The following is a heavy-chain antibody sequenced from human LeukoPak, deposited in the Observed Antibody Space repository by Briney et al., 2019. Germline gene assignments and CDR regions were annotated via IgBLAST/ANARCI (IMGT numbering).Heavy chain of an antibody. CDR1: GFTFSSYA. Sequence: GGSLRLSCAASGFTFSSYAMHWVRQAPGKGLEWVAVISYDGSNKYYADSVKGRFTISRDNSKNTLYLQMNSLRAEDTAVYYCARDRPSIAVAGEDAFDIWGQGTMVTVSS. CDR2: ISYDGSNK. D-gene: IGHD6-19*01. V-gene: IGHV3-30-3*01. CDR3: ARDRPSIAVAGEDAFDI. J-gene: IGHJ3*02.